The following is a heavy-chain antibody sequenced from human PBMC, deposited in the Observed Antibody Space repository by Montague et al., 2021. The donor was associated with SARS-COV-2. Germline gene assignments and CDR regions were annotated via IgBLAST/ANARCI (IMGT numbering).Heavy chain of an antibody. CDR1: GDSITSADYY. CDR2: ISYAGST. Sequence: SETLSLTCTVSGDSITSADYYWSWLRQSPGTGLEWIGRISYAGSTYYNPSLRSRVSFSMDTSKNHFSLSLNSVTAADTAVYFCARQLPSYCSTNKCYTYYFDVGGQGALVTVSS. J-gene: IGHJ4*02. D-gene: IGHD2-2*01. CDR3: ARQLPSYCSTNKCYTYYFDV. V-gene: IGHV4-39*01.